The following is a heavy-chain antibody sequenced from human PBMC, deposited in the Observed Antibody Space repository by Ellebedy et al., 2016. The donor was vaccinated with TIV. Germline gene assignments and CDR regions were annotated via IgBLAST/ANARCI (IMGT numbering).Heavy chain of an antibody. CDR2: IYYRGST. Sequence: SETLSLTCTVSGDSISSSSNYWGWIRQPPGKGPEWIGSIYYRGSTSYNPSLKSRVTISSDTSRNQFSLKLSSVTAADTAVYYCARERYHYDTNGHFQYYFDDWGQGTLVTVSS. D-gene: IGHD3-22*01. CDR1: GDSISSSSNY. V-gene: IGHV4-39*07. J-gene: IGHJ4*02. CDR3: ARERYHYDTNGHFQYYFDD.